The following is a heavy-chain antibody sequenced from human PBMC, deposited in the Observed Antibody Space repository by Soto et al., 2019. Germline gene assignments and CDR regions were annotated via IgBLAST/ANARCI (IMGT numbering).Heavy chain of an antibody. Sequence: LTCAVSGASISSDNWWSWVRQPPGKGMEWIGEIYHSGSTNFNPSLKSRVTISVDKSKNQFSLKLSSVTAADTAIYYCARVSASVMLRGVVINWGQGTLVTVSS. CDR1: GASISSDNW. D-gene: IGHD3-10*01. CDR3: ARVSASVMLRGVVIN. CDR2: IYHSGST. J-gene: IGHJ4*02. V-gene: IGHV4-4*02.